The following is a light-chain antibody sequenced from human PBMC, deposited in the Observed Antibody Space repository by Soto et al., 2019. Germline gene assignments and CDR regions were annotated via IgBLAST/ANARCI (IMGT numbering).Light chain of an antibody. V-gene: IGKV3-11*01. CDR1: QSVSSY. CDR2: DAS. Sequence: EIVLTQSPATLSLSPGERATLSCRASQSVSSYLAWYQQKPGQAPRLLIYDASNSATGIPARFSGSGSGTDFTPMISSLEPQELAVNYCQQRSNWPPYTFGQGTKLEIK. J-gene: IGKJ2*01. CDR3: QQRSNWPPYT.